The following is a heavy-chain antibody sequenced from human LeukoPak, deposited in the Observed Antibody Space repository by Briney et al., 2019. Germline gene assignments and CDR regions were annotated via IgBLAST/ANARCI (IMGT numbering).Heavy chain of an antibody. Sequence: PSETLSLTCTVSGGPISSPDWWSWVRQPPGKGLEWIGEIYHIGSGNYNPSLKSRVTISVDKSKDQFSLKLSSVTAADTAVYYCARARSRDGYNFLPPHFESWGQGTLVTVSS. D-gene: IGHD5-24*01. CDR3: ARARSRDGYNFLPPHFES. CDR1: GGPISSPDW. J-gene: IGHJ4*02. CDR2: IYHIGSG. V-gene: IGHV4-4*02.